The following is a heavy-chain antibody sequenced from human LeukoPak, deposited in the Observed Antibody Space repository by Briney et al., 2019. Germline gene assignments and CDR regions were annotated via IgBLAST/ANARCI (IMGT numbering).Heavy chain of an antibody. Sequence: GGSLRLSCAASGFTFSNVWMAWVRQAPGKGLEWVGRIRSKIDGGTTDYAAPVKGRFTISRDDSKNTLYLQMNSLKIEDTALYYCTTDLPPWGQGTPVTVSS. CDR3: TTDLPP. V-gene: IGHV3-15*01. J-gene: IGHJ5*02. CDR1: GFTFSNVW. CDR2: IRSKIDGGTT.